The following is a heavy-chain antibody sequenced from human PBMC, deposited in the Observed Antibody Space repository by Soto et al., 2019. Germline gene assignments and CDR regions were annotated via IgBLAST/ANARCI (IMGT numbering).Heavy chain of an antibody. CDR1: GFIFSSYG. CDR3: ATLSTVTRDFDY. D-gene: IGHD4-17*01. Sequence: QVQLVEAGGGVVQPGRSLRLSCAASGFIFSSYGMHWVRQAPGKGLEWVAVISYDGSNKYYADSVKGRFTISRDNSKNTLYLQMNSLRAEDTAVYYCATLSTVTRDFDYWGQGTLVTVSS. V-gene: IGHV3-30*03. CDR2: ISYDGSNK. J-gene: IGHJ4*02.